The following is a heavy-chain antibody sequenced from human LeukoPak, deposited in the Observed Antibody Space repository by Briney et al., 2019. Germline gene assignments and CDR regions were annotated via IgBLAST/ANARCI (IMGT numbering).Heavy chain of an antibody. D-gene: IGHD3-22*01. Sequence: GGSLRLSCTASGFTFGDYAISWVRQAPGKGLEWVGFIRSKAYGGTTEYAASVKGRFTISRDDSKSIAYLQMNSLKTEDTAVYYCTRSKAYYYDSSGYSGYWGQGTLVTVSS. CDR3: TRSKAYYYDSSGYSGY. CDR1: GFTFGDYA. CDR2: IRSKAYGGTT. J-gene: IGHJ4*02. V-gene: IGHV3-49*04.